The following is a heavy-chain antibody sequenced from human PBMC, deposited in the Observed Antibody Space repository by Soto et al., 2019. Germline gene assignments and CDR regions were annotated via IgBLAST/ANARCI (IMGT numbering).Heavy chain of an antibody. Sequence: GASVKVSCKASGGTFSSYAISWVRQAPGQGLEWMGGIIPIFGTANYAQKFQGRVTITADESTSTAYMELSSLRSEDTAVYYCARDLVRNTYTRSGLYYYYGMDVWGQGTTVTVSS. CDR1: GGTFSSYA. CDR3: ARDLVRNTYTRSGLYYYYGMDV. CDR2: IIPIFGTA. V-gene: IGHV1-69*13. J-gene: IGHJ6*02. D-gene: IGHD2-15*01.